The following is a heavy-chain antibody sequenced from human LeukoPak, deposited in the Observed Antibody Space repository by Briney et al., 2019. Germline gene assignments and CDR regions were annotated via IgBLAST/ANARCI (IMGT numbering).Heavy chain of an antibody. CDR3: ARPYGSGNYYYFDY. CDR1: GGSFSGYY. D-gene: IGHD3-10*01. V-gene: IGHV4-34*01. Sequence: SETLSLTCAVYGGSFSGYYWSWIRQPPGKGLEWIGEINHSGSTNYNPSLKSRVTISVDTSKNQFSLKLSSVTAADTAVYYCARPYGSGNYYYFDYWGQGTLVTVSS. J-gene: IGHJ4*02. CDR2: INHSGST.